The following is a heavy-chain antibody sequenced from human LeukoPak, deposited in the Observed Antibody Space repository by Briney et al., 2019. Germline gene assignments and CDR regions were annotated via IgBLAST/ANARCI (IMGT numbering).Heavy chain of an antibody. J-gene: IGHJ3*02. CDR2: ISSSGSTI. CDR1: GFTFSSYE. CDR3: AVGSGTDPYPDSFDI. V-gene: IGHV3-48*03. Sequence: GGSLRLSCAASGFTFSSYEMNWVRQAPGKGPEWVSYISSSGSTIYYADSVKGRFTISRDNAKSSLYLQMNSLRAEDTAVYYCAVGSGTDPYPDSFDIWGQGTMVTVSS. D-gene: IGHD3-3*01.